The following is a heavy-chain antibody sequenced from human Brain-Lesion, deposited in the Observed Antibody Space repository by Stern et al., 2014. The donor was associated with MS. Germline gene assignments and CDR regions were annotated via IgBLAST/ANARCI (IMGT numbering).Heavy chain of an antibody. CDR1: GGSISSSNW. CDR2: SDHSGST. V-gene: IGHV4-4*02. CDR3: ARFPASRPHVFDS. Sequence: VQLVESGPGLVKPSGTLSLTCAVSGGSISSSNWWSWVRQPPGKGLEWIGESDHSGSTIYNPSLKSRVTVSVDKSTNRFSLNLGSVPAADPAVYFCARFPASRPHVFDSWGQGTLVTVSS. D-gene: IGHD6-13*01. J-gene: IGHJ4*02.